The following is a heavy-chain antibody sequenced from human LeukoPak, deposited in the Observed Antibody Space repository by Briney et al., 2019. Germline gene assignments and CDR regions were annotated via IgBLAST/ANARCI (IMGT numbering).Heavy chain of an antibody. Sequence: SETLSLTCAVYGGSFSGYYWSWIRQPPGKGLEWIGYIYYSGSTNYNPSLKSRVTISVDTSKNQFSLKLSSVTAADTAVYYCARDLLQRGYSYGYYFDYWGQGTLVTVSS. CDR1: GGSFSGYY. J-gene: IGHJ4*02. V-gene: IGHV4-59*01. CDR2: IYYSGST. D-gene: IGHD5-18*01. CDR3: ARDLLQRGYSYGYYFDY.